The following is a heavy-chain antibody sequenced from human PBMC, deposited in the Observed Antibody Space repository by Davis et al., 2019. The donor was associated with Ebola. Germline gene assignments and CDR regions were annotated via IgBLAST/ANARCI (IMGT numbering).Heavy chain of an antibody. CDR2: ISSSSSYI. CDR3: ARDRTSGDVVVPAAIQDY. D-gene: IGHD2-2*02. V-gene: IGHV3-21*01. Sequence: GESLKISCAASGFTFSSYSMNWVRQAPGKGLEWVSSISSSSSYIYYADSVKGRFTISRDNAKNSLYLQMNSLRAEDTAVYYCARDRTSGDVVVPAAIQDYWGQGTLVTVSS. J-gene: IGHJ4*02. CDR1: GFTFSSYS.